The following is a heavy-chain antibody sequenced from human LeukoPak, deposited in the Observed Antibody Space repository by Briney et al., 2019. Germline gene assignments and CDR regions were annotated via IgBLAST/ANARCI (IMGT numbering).Heavy chain of an antibody. CDR2: ISTSSSYI. CDR1: GFTFSSYN. D-gene: IGHD6-19*01. CDR3: ARSKVAGTSDY. Sequence: GGSLRLSCAASGFTFSSYNMNWVRQAPGKGLEWVSTISTSSSYIYYVDSVKGRFTISRDNGKNSLYLQMSSLRAEDTAVYYCARSKVAGTSDYWGQGTLVAVSS. V-gene: IGHV3-21*01. J-gene: IGHJ4*02.